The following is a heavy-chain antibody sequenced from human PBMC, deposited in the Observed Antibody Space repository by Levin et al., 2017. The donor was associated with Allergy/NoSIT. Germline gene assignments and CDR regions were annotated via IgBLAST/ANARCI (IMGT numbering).Heavy chain of an antibody. CDR1: GFTFSSYW. D-gene: IGHD2/OR15-2a*01. CDR3: ARGIRSLIDSTSSYYFDY. V-gene: IGHV3-74*01. Sequence: ASVKVSCAASGFTFSSYWMHWVRQVPGKGLVWVSRINSDGSSTTYADSVKGRFTISRDNAKNTVYLQMKSLRAEDTAVYYCARGIRSLIDSTSSYYFDYWGQGTQVTVSS. CDR2: INSDGSST. J-gene: IGHJ4*02.